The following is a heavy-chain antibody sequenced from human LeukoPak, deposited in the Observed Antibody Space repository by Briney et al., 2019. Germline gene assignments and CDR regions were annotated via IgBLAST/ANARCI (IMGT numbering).Heavy chain of an antibody. V-gene: IGHV1-46*01. Sequence: ASVKVSCKAPGYTFTSYYMHWVRQAPGQGLEWMGIINPSGGSTSYAQKFQGRVTMTRDTSTSTVYMELSSLRSEDTAVYYCARDLEYYYDSSGYLDYWGQGTLVTVSS. J-gene: IGHJ4*02. D-gene: IGHD3-22*01. CDR3: ARDLEYYYDSSGYLDY. CDR2: INPSGGST. CDR1: GYTFTSYY.